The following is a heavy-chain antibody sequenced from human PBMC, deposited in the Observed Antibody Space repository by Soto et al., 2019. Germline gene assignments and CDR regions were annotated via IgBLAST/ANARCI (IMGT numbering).Heavy chain of an antibody. D-gene: IGHD3-9*01. Sequence: PGGSLRLSCAASGFTFSNAWMNWVRQAPGKGLEWVGRIKSKTDGGTTDYAAPVKGRFTISRDDSKNTLYLQMNSLKTEDTAVYYCTFYDILTGYYDPDYYYYGMDVWGQGTTVTVSS. CDR3: TFYDILTGYYDPDYYYYGMDV. CDR2: IKSKTDGGTT. J-gene: IGHJ6*02. CDR1: GFTFSNAW. V-gene: IGHV3-15*07.